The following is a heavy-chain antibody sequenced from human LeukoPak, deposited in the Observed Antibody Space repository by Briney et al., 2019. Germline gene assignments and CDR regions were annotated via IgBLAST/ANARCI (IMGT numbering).Heavy chain of an antibody. CDR1: GFTFSDNA. Sequence: GGSLRPSCAASGFTFSDNAMNWVRQPPGKGLEWVSTISGSGGNTYYAGSVKGRFTISRDNSKNTLYLQMNSLRAEDTAVYYCAKLHNLNSDYWGQGTLVTVSS. CDR2: ISGSGGNT. J-gene: IGHJ4*02. CDR3: AKLHNLNSDY. V-gene: IGHV3-23*01. D-gene: IGHD1-14*01.